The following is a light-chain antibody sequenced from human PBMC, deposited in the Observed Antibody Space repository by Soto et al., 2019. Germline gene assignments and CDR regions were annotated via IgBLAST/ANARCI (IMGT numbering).Light chain of an antibody. CDR2: DVS. Sequence: QSALTQPRSVSGSPGQSVTICCTGTSSDVGGYNYVSWYQQHPGKAPKLMIYDVSKRPSGVPDRFSGSKSGNTASLTISGLQAEDEADYYCCSYAGSYSYVFGSGTKSPS. V-gene: IGLV2-11*01. J-gene: IGLJ1*01. CDR3: CSYAGSYSYV. CDR1: SSDVGGYNY.